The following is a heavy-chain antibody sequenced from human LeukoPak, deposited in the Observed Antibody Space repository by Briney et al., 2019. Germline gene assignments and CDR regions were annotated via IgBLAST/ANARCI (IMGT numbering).Heavy chain of an antibody. V-gene: IGHV3-23*01. CDR2: ISGSGGST. D-gene: IGHD3-10*01. J-gene: IGHJ4*02. CDR3: AKDLGDLDY. Sequence: XXRQAPGXXLEWVSAISGSGGSTYYADSVKGRFTISRDNSKNTLYLQMNSLRAEDTAVYYCAKDLGDLDYWGQGTLVTVSS.